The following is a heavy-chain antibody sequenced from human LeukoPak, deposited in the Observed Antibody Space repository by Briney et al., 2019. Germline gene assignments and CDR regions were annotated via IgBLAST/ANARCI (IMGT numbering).Heavy chain of an antibody. CDR1: GYTFTSYY. Sequence: PVASVTFSCKASGYTFTSYYMHWVRQAPGQGLEWMGIINPSGGSTSYAQKFQGRVTMTRDTSMSTVYMELSSLRSEDTAVYYCARDNSALGYCSGGSCFECDYWGQGTLVTVSS. V-gene: IGHV1-46*01. CDR3: ARDNSALGYCSGGSCFECDY. J-gene: IGHJ4*02. CDR2: INPSGGST. D-gene: IGHD2-15*01.